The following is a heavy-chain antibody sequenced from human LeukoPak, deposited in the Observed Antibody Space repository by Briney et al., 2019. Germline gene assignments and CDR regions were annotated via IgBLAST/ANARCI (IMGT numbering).Heavy chain of an antibody. Sequence: GRSLRLSCAASGFTFSSYAMHRVRQAPGKGLEGVAVISYDGSNKYYADSVKGRFTISRDNSKNTLYLQMNSLRAEDTAVYYCARDGLGYCSGGSCFEVHYFDYWGQGTLVTVSS. J-gene: IGHJ4*02. CDR2: ISYDGSNK. CDR3: ARDGLGYCSGGSCFEVHYFDY. V-gene: IGHV3-30*04. D-gene: IGHD2-15*01. CDR1: GFTFSSYA.